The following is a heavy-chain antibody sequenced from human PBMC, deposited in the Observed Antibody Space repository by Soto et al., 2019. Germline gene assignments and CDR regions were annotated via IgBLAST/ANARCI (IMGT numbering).Heavy chain of an antibody. Sequence: QVPLQESGLELVMPSQTLSLTCTVSGGSISSGDYYWSWIRQPPGKGLEWIGCIFYTGSTYYNPSLKSRITISVHTSKSQFSLKLTSVTAADTAVYYCASVTRYCPGGRCNPNWFDPWRQGTLVTVSS. D-gene: IGHD2-15*01. V-gene: IGHV4-30-4*01. CDR1: GGSISSGDYY. CDR3: ASVTRYCPGGRCNPNWFDP. J-gene: IGHJ5*02. CDR2: IFYTGST.